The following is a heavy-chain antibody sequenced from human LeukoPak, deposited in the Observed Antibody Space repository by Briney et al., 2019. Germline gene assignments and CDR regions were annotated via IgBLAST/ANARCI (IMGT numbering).Heavy chain of an antibody. CDR2: ISAYNGNT. D-gene: IGHD5-18*01. CDR1: GYTFTSCG. CDR3: ARDRKGYSYGSAFDI. V-gene: IGHV1-18*01. J-gene: IGHJ3*02. Sequence: ASVKVSCKASGYTFTSCGIIWVRQAPGQGLEWMGWISAYNGNTNYPQKLQGRVTMTTDTSTSTAYMELRSLRSDDTAVYYCARDRKGYSYGSAFDIWGQGTMVTVSS.